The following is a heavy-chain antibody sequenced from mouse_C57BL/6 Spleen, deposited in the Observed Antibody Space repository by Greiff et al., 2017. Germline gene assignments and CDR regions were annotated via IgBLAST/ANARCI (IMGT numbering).Heavy chain of an antibody. Sequence: DVKLQESGGDLVKPGGSLKLSCAASGFTFSSYGMSWVRQTPDKRLEWVATISSGGSYTYYPDSVKGRFTISRDNAKNTLYLQMSSLKSEDTAMYYCARGAGTGYFDYWGQGTTLTVSS. J-gene: IGHJ2*01. CDR1: GFTFSSYG. CDR3: ARGAGTGYFDY. V-gene: IGHV5-6*02. D-gene: IGHD4-1*01. CDR2: ISSGGSYT.